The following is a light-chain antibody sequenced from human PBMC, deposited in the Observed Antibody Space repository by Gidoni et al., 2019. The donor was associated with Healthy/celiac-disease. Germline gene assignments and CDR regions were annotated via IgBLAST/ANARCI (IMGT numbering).Light chain of an antibody. CDR3: QQYDNRPT. J-gene: IGKJ3*01. Sequence: DPVSITCQASQDISNYLNWYQQKPGKAPKLLIYDASNLETGVPSRFSGSGSGTDVTFTISSLQPEDTATYYCQQYDNRPTFGPGTKVDIK. CDR1: QDISNY. CDR2: DAS. V-gene: IGKV1-33*01.